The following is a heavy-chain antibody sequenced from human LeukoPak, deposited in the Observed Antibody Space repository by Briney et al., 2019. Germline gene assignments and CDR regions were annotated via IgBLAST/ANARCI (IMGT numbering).Heavy chain of an antibody. D-gene: IGHD3-10*01. V-gene: IGHV1-8*01. Sequence: ASVKVSCKASGYTFTSYDINWVRPATGQGLEWMGWMNPNSGNTGYAQKFQGRVTMTRNTSISTAYMELSSLRSEDTAVYYCARGRGPSAKLLWFGELHIKHFDYWGQGTLVTVSS. CDR1: GYTFTSYD. J-gene: IGHJ4*02. CDR2: MNPNSGNT. CDR3: ARGRGPSAKLLWFGELHIKHFDY.